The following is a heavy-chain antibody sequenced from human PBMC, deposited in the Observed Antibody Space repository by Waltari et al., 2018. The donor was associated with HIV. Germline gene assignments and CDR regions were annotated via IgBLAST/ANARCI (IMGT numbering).Heavy chain of an antibody. Sequence: EVQLVESGGGLIQPGGSLRLACAASGFAVINNYISLVRQAPGKGLEWVSLIYSNATTYYADSVKGRFTISRDNSKNTLYLQMNSLRADDTAVYFCATVLVRTSWVITTAPFDYWGQGTLVTVSS. D-gene: IGHD3-22*01. CDR3: ATVLVRTSWVITTAPFDY. V-gene: IGHV3-53*01. CDR2: IYSNATT. CDR1: GFAVINNY. J-gene: IGHJ4*02.